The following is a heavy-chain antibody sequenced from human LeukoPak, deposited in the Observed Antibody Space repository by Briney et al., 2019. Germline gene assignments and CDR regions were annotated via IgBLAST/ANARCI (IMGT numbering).Heavy chain of an antibody. V-gene: IGHV4-39*07. CDR3: ARDPLIAAGVWYFDY. Sequence: PSETLSLTCTVSGGSISSSSYYWGWIRQPPGKGLEWIGSIYYSGSTYYNPSLKSRVTISVDTSKNQFSLKLSSVTAADTAVYYCARDPLIAAGVWYFDYWGQGTLVTVSS. CDR1: GGSISSSSYY. J-gene: IGHJ4*02. D-gene: IGHD6-13*01. CDR2: IYYSGST.